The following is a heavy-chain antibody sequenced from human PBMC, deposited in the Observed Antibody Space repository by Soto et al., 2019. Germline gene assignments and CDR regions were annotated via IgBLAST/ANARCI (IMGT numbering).Heavy chain of an antibody. CDR3: ARDEGGYYYYGMDV. V-gene: IGHV1-69*13. Sequence: GXSVKVSCEASADTFSSYAISWVRQAPGQGLEWMGGIIPIFGTANYAQKFQGRVTITADESTSTAYMELSSLRSEDTAVYYFARDEGGYYYYGMDVWGQGTTVTVSS. J-gene: IGHJ6*02. CDR2: IIPIFGTA. D-gene: IGHD3-16*01. CDR1: ADTFSSYA.